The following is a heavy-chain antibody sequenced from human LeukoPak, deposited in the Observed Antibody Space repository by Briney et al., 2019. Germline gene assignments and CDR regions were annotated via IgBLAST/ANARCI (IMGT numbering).Heavy chain of an antibody. V-gene: IGHV3-23*01. J-gene: IGHJ4*02. CDR1: GFTFSSYA. CDR3: AKDHISRRQLVGVDY. Sequence: GGSLRLSCAASGFTFSSYAMSWVRQAPGQGLEWFSAISGSGGSTYYAHSVKGRFTISRDNSKNTLYLQLNSLRAEDTAVYYCAKDHISRRQLVGVDYWGQGTLVTVSS. D-gene: IGHD6-6*01. CDR2: ISGSGGST.